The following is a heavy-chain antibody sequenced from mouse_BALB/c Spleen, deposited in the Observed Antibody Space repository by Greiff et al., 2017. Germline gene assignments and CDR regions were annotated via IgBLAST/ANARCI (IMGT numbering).Heavy chain of an antibody. V-gene: IGHV1-14*01. D-gene: IGHD1-1*01. CDR3: AISYNSSGYYFDY. CDR2: INPYNDGT. J-gene: IGHJ2*01. Sequence: VQLQQSGPELVKPGASVKMSCKASGYTFTSYVMHWVKQKPGQGLEWIGYINPYNDGTKYNEKFKGKATLTSDKSSSTAYMELSSLTSEDSAVYYSAISYNSSGYYFDYWGQGTTLTVSS. CDR1: GYTFTSYV.